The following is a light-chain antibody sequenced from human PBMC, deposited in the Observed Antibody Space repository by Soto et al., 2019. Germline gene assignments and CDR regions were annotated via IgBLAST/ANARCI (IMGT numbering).Light chain of an antibody. CDR2: NIS. Sequence: DIQMTQSPSSLSASVGGRVTITCRASQDIGTSLDWLQQKPGTAPKRLIYNISDLQSGVPSRFSGGGSGTEFTLTISSLQPEDSATYYFLQHDAFPFTFGPGTKVHV. J-gene: IGKJ3*01. CDR1: QDIGTS. CDR3: LQHDAFPFT. V-gene: IGKV1-17*01.